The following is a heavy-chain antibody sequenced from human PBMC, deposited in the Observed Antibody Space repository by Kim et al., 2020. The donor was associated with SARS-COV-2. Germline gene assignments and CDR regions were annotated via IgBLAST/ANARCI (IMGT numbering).Heavy chain of an antibody. CDR1: GYSFTTYW. CDR3: ARRTSGPNWFDP. Sequence: GESLKISCKASGYSFTTYWISWVRQMPGKGLEWMGRIGVGAWGGVGGGAFQGHVTISINKSISTAYLQWSSLKASDTAMYYCARRTSGPNWFDPWGQGTL. V-gene: IGHV5-10-1*01. CDR2: IGVGAWGG. J-gene: IGHJ5*02. D-gene: IGHD2-2*01.